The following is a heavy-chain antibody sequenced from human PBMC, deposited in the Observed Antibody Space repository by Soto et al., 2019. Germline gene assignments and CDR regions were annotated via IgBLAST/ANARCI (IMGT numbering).Heavy chain of an antibody. D-gene: IGHD2-2*01. CDR2: VSPNSGNT. Sequence: QVQLVQSGTEVKKPGASVKVSYKASGYTFTDYDINWVRQAPGQGLEWMGWVSPNSGNTVYAQKFQDRVTMTRDTSISTAYMELSNLRFEDSAMYYCARGRFYSETSTWFAFWGQGTPVTVSS. CDR1: GYTFTDYD. CDR3: ARGRFYSETSTWFAF. J-gene: IGHJ5*01. V-gene: IGHV1-8*01.